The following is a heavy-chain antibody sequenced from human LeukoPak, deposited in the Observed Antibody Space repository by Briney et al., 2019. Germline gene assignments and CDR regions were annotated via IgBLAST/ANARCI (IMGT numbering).Heavy chain of an antibody. D-gene: IGHD5-18*01. CDR3: VRGEYSYGPLDYYYYMDV. J-gene: IGHJ6*03. Sequence: GGSPRLSCAASGFTFNIYAMSWVRQAPGKGLEWVSSISSSSSYIYYADSVKGRFTISRDNAKNSLSLQMKSLRAEDTAVYYCVRGEYSYGPLDYYYYMDVWGKGTTVTVSS. V-gene: IGHV3-21*01. CDR2: ISSSSSYI. CDR1: GFTFNIYA.